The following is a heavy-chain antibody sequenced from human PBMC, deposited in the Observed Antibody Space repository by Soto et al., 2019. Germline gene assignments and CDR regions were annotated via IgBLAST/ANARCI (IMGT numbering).Heavy chain of an antibody. CDR1: GFTFSSYA. V-gene: IGHV3-23*01. CDR2: ISGSGGST. D-gene: IGHD6-19*01. CDR3: AKDPAWSVAGSFYYFDY. Sequence: EVQLLESGGGLVQPGGSLRLSCAASGFTFSSYAMSWVRQAPGKGLEWVSAISGSGGSTYYADSVKGRFTISRDNSKNTLYLQMNSLRAEDTAVYYCAKDPAWSVAGSFYYFDYWGQGTLVTVSS. J-gene: IGHJ4*02.